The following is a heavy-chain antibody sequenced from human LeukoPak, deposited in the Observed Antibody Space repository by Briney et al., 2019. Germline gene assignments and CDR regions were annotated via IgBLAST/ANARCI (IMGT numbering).Heavy chain of an antibody. CDR1: GFTFSSYA. J-gene: IGHJ4*02. CDR3: ARSFDYSSPIDY. V-gene: IGHV3-30-3*01. CDR2: ISYDGSNK. Sequence: GGSLRLSCAASGFTFSSYAMRWVRQAPGKGLEWVAVISYDGSNKYYADSVKGRFTISRDNSKNTLYLQMNSLRAEDTAVYYCARSFDYSSPIDYWGQGTLVTVSS. D-gene: IGHD4-11*01.